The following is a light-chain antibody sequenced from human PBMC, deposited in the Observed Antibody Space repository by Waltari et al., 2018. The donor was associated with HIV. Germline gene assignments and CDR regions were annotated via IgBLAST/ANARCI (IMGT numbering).Light chain of an antibody. CDR2: AGS. CDR1: SSDIGSYNL. J-gene: IGLJ1*01. CDR3: YSYAGSRTGYV. Sequence: QSALTQPASVSGSPGQSITIACTGTSSDIGSYNLVSWYQPHPGKAPKLMIYAGSKRPSGVSNRFSGSKSGNTASLTISGLQAEDEADYYCYSYAGSRTGYVFGTGTKVTVL. V-gene: IGLV2-23*01.